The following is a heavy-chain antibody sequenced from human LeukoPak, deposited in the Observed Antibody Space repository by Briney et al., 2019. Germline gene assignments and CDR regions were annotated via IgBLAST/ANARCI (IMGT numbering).Heavy chain of an antibody. D-gene: IGHD6-13*01. CDR2: ISYDGSNK. V-gene: IGHV3-30*18. Sequence: GGSLRLSCAASGFTFSSYGMHWVRQAPGKGLEWVAVISYDGSNKYYADSVKGRFPISRDNSKNTLYLQMNSLRAEDTAVYYCANSAAGTLYGMDVWGQGTTVTVSS. J-gene: IGHJ6*02. CDR3: ANSAAGTLYGMDV. CDR1: GFTFSSYG.